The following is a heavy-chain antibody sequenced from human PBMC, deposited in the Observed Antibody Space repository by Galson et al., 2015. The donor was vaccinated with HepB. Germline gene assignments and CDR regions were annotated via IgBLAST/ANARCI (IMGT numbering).Heavy chain of an antibody. CDR3: AKDGAGYWAYFYGIDV. Sequence: SLRLSCAASGFTFSSYAMSWVRQAPGKGLEWVSAISGSGGSTYYADSVKGRFTISRDNSKNTLYLQMNSLRAEDTAVYYCAKDGAGYWAYFYGIDVWGQGTTLTVSS. CDR2: ISGSGGST. J-gene: IGHJ6*02. D-gene: IGHD2-8*02. CDR1: GFTFSSYA. V-gene: IGHV3-23*01.